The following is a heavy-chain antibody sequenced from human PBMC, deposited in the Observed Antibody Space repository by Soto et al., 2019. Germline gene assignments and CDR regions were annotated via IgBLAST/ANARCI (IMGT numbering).Heavy chain of an antibody. CDR3: AKDLCGYSYGRTCHYHYGMDV. J-gene: IGHJ6*02. D-gene: IGHD5-18*01. Sequence: GGSLRLSCAVSGFTFSTYGMHWVRQAPGKGLEWVAVISHDGSKKHYADSVKGRFTISRDNSKNTLYLQMNSLRGEDTAVYYCAKDLCGYSYGRTCHYHYGMDVWGQGTTVTVSS. V-gene: IGHV3-30*18. CDR2: ISHDGSKK. CDR1: GFTFSTYG.